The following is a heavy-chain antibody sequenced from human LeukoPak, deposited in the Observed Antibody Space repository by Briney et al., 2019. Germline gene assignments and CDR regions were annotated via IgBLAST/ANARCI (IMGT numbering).Heavy chain of an antibody. CDR2: INPSGGST. J-gene: IGHJ4*02. CDR1: GGTFSSYA. Sequence: ASVKVSCKASGGTFSSYAISWVRQAPGQGLEWMGIINPSGGSTSYAQKFQGRVTMTRDTSTSTVYMELSSLRSEDTAVYYCARGRGYSGYDSSGYLDYFDYWGQGTLVTVSS. V-gene: IGHV1-46*01. D-gene: IGHD5-12*01. CDR3: ARGRGYSGYDSSGYLDYFDY.